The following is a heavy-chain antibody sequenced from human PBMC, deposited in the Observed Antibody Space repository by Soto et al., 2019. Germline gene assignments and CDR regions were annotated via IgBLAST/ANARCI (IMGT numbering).Heavy chain of an antibody. CDR2: ISGSGGST. J-gene: IGHJ4*02. CDR1: GFTFSSYA. V-gene: IGHV3-23*01. CDR3: AKDKYSYSNQLFDY. Sequence: GSLRLSCAASGFTFSSYAMSWVRQAPGKGLEWVSAISGSGGSTYYADSVKGRFTISRDNSKNTLYLRMNSLRAEDTAVYYCAKDKYSYSNQLFDYWGQGTLVTVSS. D-gene: IGHD4-4*01.